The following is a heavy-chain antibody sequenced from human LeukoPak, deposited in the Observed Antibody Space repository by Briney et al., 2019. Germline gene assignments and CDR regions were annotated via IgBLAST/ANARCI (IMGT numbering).Heavy chain of an antibody. V-gene: IGHV3-30*02. D-gene: IGHD6-6*01. Sequence: GGSLRLSCAASGFTFSTYGMHWVRQAPGKGVEWVAFVRFDGSNKYYAESVKGGFTISRDNSKNTLYLQVNSLRAEDTAVYYCAKSSSGLYAFDIWGQGTMVTVSS. J-gene: IGHJ3*02. CDR3: AKSSSGLYAFDI. CDR2: VRFDGSNK. CDR1: GFTFSTYG.